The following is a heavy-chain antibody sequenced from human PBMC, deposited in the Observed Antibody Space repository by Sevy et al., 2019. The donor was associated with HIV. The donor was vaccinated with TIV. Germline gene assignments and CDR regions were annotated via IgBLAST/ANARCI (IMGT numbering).Heavy chain of an antibody. CDR1: GGTFSSYA. CDR2: IIPIFGTA. Sequence: ASVKVSCKASGGTFSSYAISWVQQAPGQGLEWMGGIIPIFGTANYAQKFQGRVTITADESTSTAYMELSSLRSEDTAVYYCARGSSSGYYLSYFDYWGQGTLVTVSS. D-gene: IGHD3-22*01. CDR3: ARGSSSGYYLSYFDY. J-gene: IGHJ4*02. V-gene: IGHV1-69*13.